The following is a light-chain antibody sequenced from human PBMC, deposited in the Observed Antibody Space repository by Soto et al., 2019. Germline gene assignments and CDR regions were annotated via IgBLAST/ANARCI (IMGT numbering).Light chain of an antibody. CDR1: QSISSS. V-gene: IGKV3-11*01. J-gene: IGKJ5*01. CDR3: QQRSNWPPT. CDR2: DAS. Sequence: EIVLTQSPGILSLSPGERASLSCGASQSISSSFLAWYQQKPGQAPRLLIYDASNRATGIPARFSGSGSGTDFTLTISSLEPEDFAVYYCQQRSNWPPTFGQGTRLEIK.